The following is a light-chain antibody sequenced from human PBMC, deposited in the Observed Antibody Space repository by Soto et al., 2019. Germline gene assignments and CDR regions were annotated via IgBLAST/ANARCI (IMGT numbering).Light chain of an antibody. CDR2: EIS. J-gene: IGLJ1*01. CDR3: CSYTSISTYV. V-gene: IGLV2-18*02. CDR1: SSDVGSYNR. Sequence: QSVLTQPPSVSGSPGQSVTISCTGTSSDVGSYNRVSWYQQPPGTAPKLLIYEISNRPSGVPDRFSGSKSGNTASLTISGLQAEDEADYYCCSYTSISTYVFGAGTKVTVL.